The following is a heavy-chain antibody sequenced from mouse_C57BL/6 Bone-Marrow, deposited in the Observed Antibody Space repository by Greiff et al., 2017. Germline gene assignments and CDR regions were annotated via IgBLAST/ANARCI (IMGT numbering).Heavy chain of an antibody. Sequence: EVKLMESGGGLVQPGGSMKLSCVASGFTFSNYWMNWVRQSPEKGLEWVAQIRLKSDNYATHYAESVKGRFTISRDDSKSSVYLQMNNLSAEDTGIYYCTDSITSFFDYWGQGTTLTVSS. J-gene: IGHJ2*01. V-gene: IGHV6-3*01. CDR3: TDSITSFFDY. D-gene: IGHD1-1*01. CDR1: GFTFSNYW. CDR2: IRLKSDNYAT.